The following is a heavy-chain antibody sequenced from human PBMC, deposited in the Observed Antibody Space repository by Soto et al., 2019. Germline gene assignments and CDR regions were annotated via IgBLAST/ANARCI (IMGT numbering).Heavy chain of an antibody. CDR2: MNPNSGNT. CDR1: GYTFTSYD. D-gene: IGHD2-2*01. V-gene: IGHV1-8*01. J-gene: IGHJ6*03. Sequence: ASVKVSCKASGYTFTSYDINWVRQATGQGLEWMGWMNPNSGNTGYAQKFQGRVTMTRNTSISTAYMELSSLRSEDTAVYYCARGRDIVVVPAAPTAYYYYYYMDVWGKGTTVTVSS. CDR3: ARGRDIVVVPAAPTAYYYYYYMDV.